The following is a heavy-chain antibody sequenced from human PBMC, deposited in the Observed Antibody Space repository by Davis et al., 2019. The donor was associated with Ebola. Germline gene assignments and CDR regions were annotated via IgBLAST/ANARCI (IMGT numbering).Heavy chain of an antibody. CDR3: AGWTDLGILNWFDP. CDR1: GGTFSSYA. CDR2: IIPIFGTA. V-gene: IGHV1-69*13. Sequence: SVTVSCKASGGTFSSYAISWVRQAPGQGLEWMGGIIPIFGTANYAQKFQGRVTITADESTSTAYMELSSLRSEDTAVYYCAGWTDLGILNWFDPWGQGTLVTVSS. D-gene: IGHD7-27*01. J-gene: IGHJ5*02.